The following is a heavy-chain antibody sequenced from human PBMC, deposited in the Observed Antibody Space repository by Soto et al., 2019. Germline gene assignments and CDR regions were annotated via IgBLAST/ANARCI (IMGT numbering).Heavy chain of an antibody. Sequence: SETLSLTCTVSGGSISSGGYYWSWIRQHPGKGLEWIGYIYYSGSTYYNPSLKSRVTISVDTSKNQFSLKLSSVTAADTAVYYCATEYYPSYSSSWYYWGQGTLVTVSS. CDR1: GGSISSGGYY. J-gene: IGHJ4*02. D-gene: IGHD6-13*01. V-gene: IGHV4-31*03. CDR3: ATEYYPSYSSSWYY. CDR2: IYYSGST.